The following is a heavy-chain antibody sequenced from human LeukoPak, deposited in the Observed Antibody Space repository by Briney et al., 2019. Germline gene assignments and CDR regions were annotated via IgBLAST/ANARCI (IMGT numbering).Heavy chain of an antibody. D-gene: IGHD3-22*01. CDR2: ISGSGGST. CDR3: AKDVRYDSSGYQAPYYFDY. CDR1: GFTFSSYA. Sequence: GGSLRLSCAASGFTFSSYAMSWVRQAPGKGLEWVSAISGSGGSTYYADSVKGRFTISRDNSKNTLYLQMNSLRAEDTAVYYCAKDVRYDSSGYQAPYYFDYWGQGTLVTVSS. J-gene: IGHJ4*02. V-gene: IGHV3-23*01.